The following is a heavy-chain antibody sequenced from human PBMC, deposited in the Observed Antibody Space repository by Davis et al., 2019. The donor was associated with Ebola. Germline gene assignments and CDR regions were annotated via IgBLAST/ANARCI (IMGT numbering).Heavy chain of an antibody. D-gene: IGHD2-15*01. CDR2: ISSTSVYI. CDR3: AKDGYCSGGSCYPYFFDY. Sequence: PGGSLRLSCAASGFTFDDYTIHWVRQAPGKGLEWVSSISSTSVYIDYADSVKGRFTISRDGAYNTVDLQMNSLRAEDTALYYCAKDGYCSGGSCYPYFFDYWGQGTLITVSS. J-gene: IGHJ4*02. V-gene: IGHV3-21*01. CDR1: GFTFDDYT.